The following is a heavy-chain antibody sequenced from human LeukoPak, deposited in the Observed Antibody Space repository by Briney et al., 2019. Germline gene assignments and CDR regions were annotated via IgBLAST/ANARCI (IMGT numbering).Heavy chain of an antibody. CDR3: VRAEFDY. D-gene: IGHD4-17*01. Sequence: GGSLRLSCAASGITFSSYGMHWVRQAPGKGLEWVAVISYDGSNKYYADSVKGRFTISRDNSKNTLYLQMNSLRAEDTAVYYCVRAEFDYWGQGTLVTVSS. CDR2: ISYDGSNK. CDR1: GITFSSYG. J-gene: IGHJ4*02. V-gene: IGHV3-30*03.